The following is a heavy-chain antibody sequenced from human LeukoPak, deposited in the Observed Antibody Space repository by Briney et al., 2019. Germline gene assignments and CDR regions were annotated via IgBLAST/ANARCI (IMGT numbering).Heavy chain of an antibody. J-gene: IGHJ4*02. CDR1: GYSISSGYY. D-gene: IGHD5/OR15-5a*01. CDR3: ARGLLFDY. CDR2: IYHSGST. V-gene: IGHV4-38-2*02. Sequence: KPSETLSLTCTVSGYSISSGYYWGWIRQPPGKGLEWIGSIYHSGSTYYNPSLKSRVTISVDTSKNQFSLKLSSVTAADTAVYYCARGLLFDYWGQGTLVTASS.